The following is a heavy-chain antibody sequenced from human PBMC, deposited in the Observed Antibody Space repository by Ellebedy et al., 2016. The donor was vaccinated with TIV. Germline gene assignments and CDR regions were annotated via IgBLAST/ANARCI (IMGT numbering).Heavy chain of an antibody. D-gene: IGHD6-13*01. CDR2: INHSGST. V-gene: IGHV4-34*01. J-gene: IGHJ6*03. CDR1: GGSFSGYY. Sequence: SETLSLTXAVYGGSFSGYYWSWIRQPPGKGLEWIGEINHSGSTNYNPSLKSRVTISVDTSKNQFSLKLSSVTAADTAVYYCAAISWYAYYYYYMDVWGKGTTVTVSS. CDR3: AAISWYAYYYYYMDV.